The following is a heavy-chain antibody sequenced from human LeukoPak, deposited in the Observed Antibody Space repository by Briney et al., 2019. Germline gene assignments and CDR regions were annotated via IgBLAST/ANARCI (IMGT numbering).Heavy chain of an antibody. CDR1: GLPFTNAW. J-gene: IGHJ4*02. CDR2: IKSKTDGGAT. Sequence: PGGSLRLSCAASGLPFTNAWMSWVRQAPGKGLELVGRIKSKTDGGATDYAAPAKGRFTISRDDSKNTLYLQMNSLKTDDTAIYYCTVGGLPVFGVALYYFDYWGQGTLVTVSS. CDR3: TVGGLPVFGVALYYFDY. V-gene: IGHV3-15*01. D-gene: IGHD3-3*01.